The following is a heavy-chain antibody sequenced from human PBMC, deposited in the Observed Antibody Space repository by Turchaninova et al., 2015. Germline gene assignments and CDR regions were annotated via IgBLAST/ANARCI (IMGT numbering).Heavy chain of an antibody. CDR2: IFYRGST. V-gene: IGHV4-39*01. Sequence: QLQLQESGPGLVKPSETLSLTCTVPGVSIRSSNYSWGGNRQPPGKGLEWIGSIFYRGSTYYNPSLESRLTISVDTSKNQFSLKLSSVTAADTAVYYCAGAFEYWGQGTLVTVSS. CDR3: AGAFEY. CDR1: GVSIRSSNYS. J-gene: IGHJ4*02.